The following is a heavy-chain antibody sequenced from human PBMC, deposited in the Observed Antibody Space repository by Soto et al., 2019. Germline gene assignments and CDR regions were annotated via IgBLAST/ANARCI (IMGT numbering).Heavy chain of an antibody. CDR2: IYSRGST. V-gene: IGHV4-61*01. Sequence: QVQLQESGPGLVKPAETLSLTCTVYGDSVSSGTYYWSWIRQPPGKGLEWLGYIYSRGSTNYNPSLMSRVTISVYTSNTQFSLKRRAVTAADTVVYYCARGLGDVCFDSWGQGTLVAVS. CDR1: GDSVSSGTYY. CDR3: ARGLGDVCFDS. D-gene: IGHD3-9*01. J-gene: IGHJ4*02.